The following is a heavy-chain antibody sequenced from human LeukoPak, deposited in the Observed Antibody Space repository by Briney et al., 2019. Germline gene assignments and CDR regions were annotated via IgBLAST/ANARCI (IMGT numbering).Heavy chain of an antibody. D-gene: IGHD6-19*01. V-gene: IGHV3-33*06. Sequence: PGGSPRLSCAASGFTFSSYGMHWVRQAPGKGLEWVAVIWYDGSNKYYADSVKGRFTISRDNSKNTLYLQMNSLRAEDTAVYYCAKQAEYSSGWYRFNAFDIWGQGTMVTVSS. CDR3: AKQAEYSSGWYRFNAFDI. CDR2: IWYDGSNK. CDR1: GFTFSSYG. J-gene: IGHJ3*02.